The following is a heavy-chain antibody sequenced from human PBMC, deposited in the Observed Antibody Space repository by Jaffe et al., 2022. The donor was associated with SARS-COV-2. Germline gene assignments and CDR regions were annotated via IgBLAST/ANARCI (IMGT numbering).Heavy chain of an antibody. J-gene: IGHJ6*02. CDR1: GGSFSGYY. CDR2: INHSGST. V-gene: IGHV4-34*01. CDR3: ARGRHSPYYYYGMDV. Sequence: QVQLQQWGAGLLKPSETLSLTCAVYGGSFSGYYWSWIRQPPGKGLEWIGEINHSGSTNYNPSLKSRVTISVDTSKNQFSLKLSSVTAADTAVYYCARGRHSPYYYYGMDVWGQGTTVTVSS.